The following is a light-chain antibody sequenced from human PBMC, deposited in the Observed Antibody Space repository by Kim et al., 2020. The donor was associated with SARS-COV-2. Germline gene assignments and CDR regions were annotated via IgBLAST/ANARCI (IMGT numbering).Light chain of an antibody. CDR3: QQYNNRGT. Sequence: SVSPGESATLSCRARQSVSSNLAWYQQKPGQAPRLLIYGASTRATGIPARFSGSGSGTEFTLTISSLQSEDFAVYYCQQYNNRGTFGQGTKVDIK. CDR2: GAS. CDR1: QSVSSN. J-gene: IGKJ1*01. V-gene: IGKV3-15*01.